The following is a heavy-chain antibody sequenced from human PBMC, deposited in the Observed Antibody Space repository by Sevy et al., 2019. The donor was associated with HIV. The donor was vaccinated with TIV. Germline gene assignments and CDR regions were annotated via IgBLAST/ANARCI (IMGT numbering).Heavy chain of an antibody. V-gene: IGHV3-23*01. J-gene: IGHJ6*02. CDR1: AFTFSNYA. CDR3: AKTVNSGGGVVPAANYYYYGMDV. Sequence: GGSLRLSCAASAFTFSNYAMSWVRQAPGKGLEWVSAIDGKGRSTHYAHSVQGRFTISRDNSKNTLFLQMNSLSAEDTAMYYCAKTVNSGGGVVPAANYYYYGMDVGGQGTTVTVSS. CDR2: IDGKGRST. D-gene: IGHD2-2*01.